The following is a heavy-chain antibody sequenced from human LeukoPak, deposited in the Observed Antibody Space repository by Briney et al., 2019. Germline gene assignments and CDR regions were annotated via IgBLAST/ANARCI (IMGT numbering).Heavy chain of an antibody. Sequence: GASVKVSCKASDYTFSSYGISWVRQAPGQGLEWMGWISGHNGNTKYAQNLQGRVTMTTDTSTTTAYMELRSLRSDDTAVYYCARGRYYDSGGYDEAFDIWGQGTAVTVSS. J-gene: IGHJ3*02. CDR3: ARGRYYDSGGYDEAFDI. V-gene: IGHV1-18*01. D-gene: IGHD3-22*01. CDR1: DYTFSSYG. CDR2: ISGHNGNT.